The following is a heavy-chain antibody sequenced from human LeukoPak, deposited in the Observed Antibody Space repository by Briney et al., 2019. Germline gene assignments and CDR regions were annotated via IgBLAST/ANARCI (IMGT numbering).Heavy chain of an antibody. V-gene: IGHV4-59*01. J-gene: IGHJ3*02. CDR1: GGSISSYY. Sequence: PSETLSLTCTVSGGSISSYYWSWIRQPPGKGLEWIGYIYYSGSTNYNPSLKSRVTISVDTSKNQFSLKLSSVTAADTAVYYCARVTAYYDSSGYYSDAFDIWGQGTMVTVSS. CDR2: IYYSGST. CDR3: ARVTAYYDSSGYYSDAFDI. D-gene: IGHD3-22*01.